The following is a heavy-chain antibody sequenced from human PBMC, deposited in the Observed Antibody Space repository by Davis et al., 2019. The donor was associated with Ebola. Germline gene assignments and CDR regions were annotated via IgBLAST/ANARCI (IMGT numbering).Heavy chain of an antibody. Sequence: AASVKVSCKASGYTFTSYAMKWVRQAPGQGLEWMGWINTNTGNPTYAQGFTGRFVFSLDTSVSTAYLQISSLKAEDTAVYYCARDRWELHHLLRASDAFDIWGQGTMVTVSS. D-gene: IGHD1-26*01. J-gene: IGHJ3*02. CDR3: ARDRWELHHLLRASDAFDI. CDR2: INTNTGNP. CDR1: GYTFTSYA. V-gene: IGHV7-4-1*02.